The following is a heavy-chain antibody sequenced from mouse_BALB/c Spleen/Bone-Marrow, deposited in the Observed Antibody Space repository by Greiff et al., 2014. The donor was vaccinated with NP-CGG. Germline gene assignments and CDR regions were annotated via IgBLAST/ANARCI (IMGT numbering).Heavy chain of an antibody. Sequence: EVQLQQSGAELVKPGASVKLSCTASGFNIKDTYMHWVKQRPEQGLEWIGRIDPANGNTKYDPKFQGKATITADTSSNTAYLQLSILTSEDTAVYYCASYYYGHYFDYWGPGTTLTVSS. J-gene: IGHJ2*01. CDR3: ASYYYGHYFDY. CDR1: GFNIKDTY. V-gene: IGHV14-3*02. CDR2: IDPANGNT. D-gene: IGHD1-1*01.